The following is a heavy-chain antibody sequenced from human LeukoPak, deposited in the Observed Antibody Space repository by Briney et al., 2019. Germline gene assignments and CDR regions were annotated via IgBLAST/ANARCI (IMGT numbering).Heavy chain of an antibody. Sequence: GGSLRLSCAASGFTSSAYAMTWVRQAPGKGLEWVSAIRGSGGSTNYADSMKGRFTISRHNSKNTLYLQMNSLRAEDTAVYYCARGRDGYSDARFDYWGQGTLVTVSS. CDR3: ARGRDGYSDARFDY. J-gene: IGHJ4*02. CDR2: IRGSGGST. D-gene: IGHD5-24*01. CDR1: GFTSSAYA. V-gene: IGHV3-23*01.